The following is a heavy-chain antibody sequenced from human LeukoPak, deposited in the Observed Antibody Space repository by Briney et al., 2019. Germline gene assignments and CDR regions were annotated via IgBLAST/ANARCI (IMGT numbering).Heavy chain of an antibody. CDR1: GFTFSSYR. CDR2: ITVSNTI. V-gene: IGHV3-48*04. J-gene: IGHJ6*03. D-gene: IGHD4-17*01. Sequence: GGSLRLSCVASGFTFSSYRMNWVRQAPGMGLECVSYITVSNTICYADSVKGRFTISRDNAKNSLYLQMNSLSAEDTAVYYCARVGDYDSFYYYMDVWGKGTTVTVSS. CDR3: ARVGDYDSFYYYMDV.